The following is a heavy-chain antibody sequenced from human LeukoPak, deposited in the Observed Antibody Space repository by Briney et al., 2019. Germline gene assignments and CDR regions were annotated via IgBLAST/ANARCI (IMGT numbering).Heavy chain of an antibody. Sequence: GGSLRLSCAASGFTFSSYGMHWVRQAPGKGLEWVAFIRYDGSNKYYADSVKGRFTISRDNSKNTLYLQMNSLRAEDAAVYYCAGGPDYCYYYMDVWGKGTTVTISS. CDR3: AGGPDYCYYYMDV. J-gene: IGHJ6*03. CDR1: GFTFSSYG. V-gene: IGHV3-30*02. CDR2: IRYDGSNK. D-gene: IGHD3-16*01.